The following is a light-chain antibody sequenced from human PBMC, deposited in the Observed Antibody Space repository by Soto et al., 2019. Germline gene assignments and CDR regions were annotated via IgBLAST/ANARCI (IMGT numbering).Light chain of an antibody. J-gene: IGLJ1*01. V-gene: IGLV2-14*03. Sequence: QSALTQPASVSGSPGQSITISCTGTSSDIGSHNSVSWYQQYPGKAPKLIIYDVNNRPSGVSNRFSGSKSGNAASLTISGLQAEDYTDYYCSSYSSISTLVFGTGTKVTVL. CDR3: SSYSSISTLV. CDR2: DVN. CDR1: SSDIGSHNS.